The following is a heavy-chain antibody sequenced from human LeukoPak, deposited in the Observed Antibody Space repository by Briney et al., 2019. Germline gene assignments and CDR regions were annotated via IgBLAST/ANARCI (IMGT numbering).Heavy chain of an antibody. J-gene: IGHJ4*02. D-gene: IGHD5-12*01. CDR2: IWYDGSIK. CDR3: AKGYSFGPHYFDY. V-gene: IGHV3-33*06. CDR1: GFTFSTYG. Sequence: GRSLRLSCAASGFTFSTYGMHWVRQAPGKGLEWVAVIWYDGSIKNYADSVKGRFTISRDNSKNTLYLQMNSLRVEDTAVYYCAKGYSFGPHYFDYWGRGTLVTVSS.